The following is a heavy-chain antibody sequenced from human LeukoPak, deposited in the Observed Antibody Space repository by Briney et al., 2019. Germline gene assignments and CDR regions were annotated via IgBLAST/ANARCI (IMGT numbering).Heavy chain of an antibody. CDR2: ISSNSRYI. J-gene: IGHJ5*02. CDR1: GFTLSSYS. D-gene: IGHD4-23*01. V-gene: IGHV3-21*01. CDR3: VRGLYGGHSGWFDP. Sequence: PGGSLRLSCAASGFTLSSYSMNWVRQAPGKGLEWVSSISSNSRYIFYADSVKGRFTISRDNAKNSLYLQMNSLRAEDTAVYYCVRGLYGGHSGWFDPWGQGTLVTVSS.